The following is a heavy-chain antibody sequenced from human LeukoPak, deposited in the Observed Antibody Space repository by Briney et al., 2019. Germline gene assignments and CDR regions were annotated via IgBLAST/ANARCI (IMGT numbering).Heavy chain of an antibody. CDR3: AKDRGTWYFEY. CDR2: ISDSGRST. D-gene: IGHD6-25*01. CDR1: GFTFSSSA. J-gene: IGHJ4*02. V-gene: IGHV3-23*01. Sequence: GGSLRLSCAASGFTFSSSAMSWVRQAPGKGLECVSTISDSGRSTYYADSVKGRFTVSRDSSKNTLYLQMDSLRAEDTAVFYCAKDRGTWYFEYWGQGTLVTVSS.